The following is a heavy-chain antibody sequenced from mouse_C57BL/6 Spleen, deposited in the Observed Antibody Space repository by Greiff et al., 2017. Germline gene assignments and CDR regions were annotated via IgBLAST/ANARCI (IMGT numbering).Heavy chain of an antibody. J-gene: IGHJ3*01. V-gene: IGHV1-76*01. CDR3: AREGDYGSSYFAY. CDR2: IYPGSGNT. Sequence: QVQLQQSGAELVRPGASVKLSCKASGYTFTDYYINWVKQRPGQGLEWIARIYPGSGNTYYNEKFKGKATLTAEKSSSTAYMQLSSLTSEDSAVYFCAREGDYGSSYFAYWGQGTLVTVSA. D-gene: IGHD1-1*01. CDR1: GYTFTDYY.